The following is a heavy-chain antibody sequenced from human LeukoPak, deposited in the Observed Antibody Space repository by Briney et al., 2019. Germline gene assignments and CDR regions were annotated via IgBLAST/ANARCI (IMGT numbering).Heavy chain of an antibody. V-gene: IGHV4-59*01. CDR3: ARGVLIVVVTHFDY. Sequence: PSETLSLTCTVSGGSISSYYWSWIRQPPGKGLEWIGYIYYSGSTNYNPSLKSRVTISVDTSKNQFSLKLSSVTAADTAVYYCARGVLIVVVTHFDYWGQGTLVTVSS. CDR1: GGSISSYY. D-gene: IGHD3-22*01. J-gene: IGHJ4*02. CDR2: IYYSGST.